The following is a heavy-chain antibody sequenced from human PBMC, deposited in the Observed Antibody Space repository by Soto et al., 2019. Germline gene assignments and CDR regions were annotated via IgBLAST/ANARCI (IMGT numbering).Heavy chain of an antibody. CDR3: AREGSYKNYYYYGMDV. CDR2: IYYSGST. J-gene: IGHJ6*02. D-gene: IGHD2-15*01. V-gene: IGHV4-59*01. Sequence: SETLSLTCTVSGGSISTYYWSWIRQPPGKGLEWIGYIYYSGSTNYNPSLKSRVTISVDTSKNQFSLKLSSVTAADTAVYYCAREGSYKNYYYYGMDVWGQGTTVTVSS. CDR1: GGSISTYY.